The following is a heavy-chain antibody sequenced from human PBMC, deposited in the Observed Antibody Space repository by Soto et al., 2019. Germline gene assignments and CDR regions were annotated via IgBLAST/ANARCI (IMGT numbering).Heavy chain of an antibody. D-gene: IGHD5-12*01. CDR3: TSGYSGYDPYYYYYGMDV. V-gene: IGHV3-15*01. CDR1: GFTFSNAW. J-gene: IGHJ6*02. CDR2: IKSKTDGGTT. Sequence: EVQLVESGGGLVKPGGSLRLSCAASGFTFSNAWMSWVRQAPGKGLEWVGRIKSKTDGGTTDYAAPVKGRFTISRDDSKNTLYLQMNSLKTEDTAVYYCTSGYSGYDPYYYYYGMDVWGQGTTVTVSS.